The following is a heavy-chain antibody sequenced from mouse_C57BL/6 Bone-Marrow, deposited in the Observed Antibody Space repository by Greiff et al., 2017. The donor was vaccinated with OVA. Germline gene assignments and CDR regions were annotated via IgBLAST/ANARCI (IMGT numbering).Heavy chain of an antibody. CDR1: GFNIKDYY. J-gene: IGHJ2*01. Sequence: EVQLQQSGAELVKPGASVKLSCTASGFNIKDYYMHWVKQRTEQGLEWIGRIDPEDGETKYAPKFQGKATITADTSSNTADLQLSSLTSEDTAVYYCATYYYGSSYDYWGQGTTLTVSS. D-gene: IGHD1-1*01. CDR2: IDPEDGET. CDR3: ATYYYGSSYDY. V-gene: IGHV14-2*01.